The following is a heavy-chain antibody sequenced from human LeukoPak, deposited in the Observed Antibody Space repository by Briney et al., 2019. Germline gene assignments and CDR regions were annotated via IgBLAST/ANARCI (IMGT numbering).Heavy chain of an antibody. CDR3: ARYPGRAAAVPRFDY. CDR1: GFTFSSYS. D-gene: IGHD6-13*01. Sequence: GGSLRLSCAASGFTFSSYSMNWVRQAPGKGLEWVSSISSSSSYIYYADSVKGRFTISRDNAKNSLYLQMNSLRAEDTAVYYCARYPGRAAAVPRFDYWGQGTLVTVSS. V-gene: IGHV3-21*01. J-gene: IGHJ4*02. CDR2: ISSSSSYI.